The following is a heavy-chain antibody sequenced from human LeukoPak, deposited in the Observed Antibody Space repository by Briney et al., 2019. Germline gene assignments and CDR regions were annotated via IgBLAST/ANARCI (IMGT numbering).Heavy chain of an antibody. Sequence: GGSLRLSCAASGFTFSSYEMNWVRQAPGKGLEWVSYISSCGSTIYHADSVKGRFTISRDNAKNSLYLQMNSLRAEDTAVYYCARLWEGDYWGQGTLVTVSS. CDR1: GFTFSSYE. J-gene: IGHJ4*02. V-gene: IGHV3-48*03. CDR3: ARLWEGDY. D-gene: IGHD1-26*01. CDR2: ISSCGSTI.